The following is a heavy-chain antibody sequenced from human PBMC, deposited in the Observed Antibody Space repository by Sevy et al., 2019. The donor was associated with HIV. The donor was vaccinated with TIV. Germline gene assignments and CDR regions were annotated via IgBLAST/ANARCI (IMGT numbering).Heavy chain of an antibody. CDR1: GYTFTSYD. D-gene: IGHD6-19*01. CDR3: ARGLSRKYSSEP. Sequence: ASVKVSCKASGYTFTSYDINWVRQATGQGLEWVGWMNPNSGNTGYAQKFQGRVTMTRNTSIRTAYMELSSLRSEDTAVYYCARGLSRKYSSEPWGQGTLVTVSS. CDR2: MNPNSGNT. V-gene: IGHV1-8*01. J-gene: IGHJ5*02.